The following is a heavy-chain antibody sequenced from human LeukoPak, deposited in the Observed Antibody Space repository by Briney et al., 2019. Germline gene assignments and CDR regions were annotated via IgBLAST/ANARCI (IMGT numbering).Heavy chain of an antibody. CDR2: INPNSGGT. CDR3: ARAYCSSTSCQSLYYYYYYMDV. J-gene: IGHJ6*03. CDR1: GYTFTGYY. Sequence: ASVKVSCKTSGYTFTGYYMHWVRQAPGQGLEWMGWINPNSGGTNYAQKFQGRVTMTRDTSISTAYMELSRLRSDDTAVYYCARAYCSSTSCQSLYYYYYYMDVWGKGTTVTISS. D-gene: IGHD2-2*01. V-gene: IGHV1-2*02.